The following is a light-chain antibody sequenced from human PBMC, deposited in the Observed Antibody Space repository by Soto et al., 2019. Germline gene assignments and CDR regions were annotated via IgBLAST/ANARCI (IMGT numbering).Light chain of an antibody. CDR2: SAS. J-gene: IGKJ1*01. CDR3: QQYNDCPRT. CDR1: QSVGDN. Sequence: EIVMTQSPATVSVSPGERATLSCRASQSVGDNLAWYQQKPGQAPRILMYSASSRVTGVPTRISGRGSGTQFTLTISSLQSEDFAVYYCQQYNDCPRTFGQGTKVEIK. V-gene: IGKV3-15*01.